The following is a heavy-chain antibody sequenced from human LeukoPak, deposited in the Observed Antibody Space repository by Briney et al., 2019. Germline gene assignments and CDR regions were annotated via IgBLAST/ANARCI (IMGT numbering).Heavy chain of an antibody. CDR1: GFTVSSNY. D-gene: IGHD3-16*02. V-gene: IGHV3-53*01. J-gene: IGHJ4*02. CDR2: IYSGGST. Sequence: GGSLRLSCAASGFTVSSNYMSWVRQAPGKGLEWVSVIYSGGSTYYADSVKGRFTISRDNSKNTLYLQMNSLRAEDTAVYYCARERYDYDWGSYRQYYFDYWGQGTLVTVSS. CDR3: ARERYDYDWGSYRQYYFDY.